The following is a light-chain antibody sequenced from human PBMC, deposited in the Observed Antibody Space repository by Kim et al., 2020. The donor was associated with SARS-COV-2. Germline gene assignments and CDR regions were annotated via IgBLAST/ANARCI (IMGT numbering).Light chain of an antibody. CDR3: QQSNNWPRT. J-gene: IGKJ1*01. CDR2: GAS. Sequence: VSPGERAPLSCRASQSVSSNLAWYQQKPGQAPRLLIYGASTRATGVPARFSGSGSGTEFTLTISSLQSEDFAVYYCQQSNNWPRTFGQGTKVDIK. V-gene: IGKV3-15*01. CDR1: QSVSSN.